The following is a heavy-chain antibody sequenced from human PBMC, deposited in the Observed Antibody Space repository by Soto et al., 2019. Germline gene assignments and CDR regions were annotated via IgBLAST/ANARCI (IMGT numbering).Heavy chain of an antibody. V-gene: IGHV4-31*03. CDR2: IYYSVGT. J-gene: IGHJ6*02. CDR3: AREDRAPLGYGMDV. Sequence: TLSLTCTVSGGSISSGGYYWSWIRQHPGKGLEWIGYIYYSVGTYYNPSLKSRVTISVDTSKNQFSLKLSSVTAADTAVYYCAREDRAPLGYGMDVWGQGTTVTVSS. CDR1: GGSISSGGYY.